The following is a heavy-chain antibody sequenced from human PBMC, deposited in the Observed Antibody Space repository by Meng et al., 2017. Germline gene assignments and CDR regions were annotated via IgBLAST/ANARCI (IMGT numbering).Heavy chain of an antibody. V-gene: IGHV3-74*01. D-gene: IGHD6-19*01. CDR3: ASEPRTPFYSSNWFDP. CDR2: NNRDGSST. Sequence: VQLGKSAGGVIQAGGLRKHSCAAAGFNLRSYWMHRGRQDAGKGLVSVSLNNRDGSSTSYADSVKGRFNISRDNAKNTLYLQMNSLRAEDTAVYYCASEPRTPFYSSNWFDPWGKGTLVTVSS. J-gene: IGHJ5*02. CDR1: GFNLRSYW.